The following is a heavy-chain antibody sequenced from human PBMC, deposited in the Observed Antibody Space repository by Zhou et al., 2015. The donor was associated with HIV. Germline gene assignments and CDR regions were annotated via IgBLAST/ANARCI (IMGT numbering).Heavy chain of an antibody. J-gene: IGHJ6*02. CDR1: GFTFTSSA. Sequence: QMQLVQSGPEVKKPGTSVKVSCKASGFTFTSSAMQWVRQARGQRLEWIGWIVVGSGNTNYAQKFQERVTITRDMSTSTAYMELSSLRSEDTAVYYCAAGNEEWLRFYRYYYYGMDVWGQGTTVTVSS. CDR2: IVVGSGNT. V-gene: IGHV1-58*02. CDR3: AAGNEEWLRFYRYYYYGMDV. D-gene: IGHD5-12*01.